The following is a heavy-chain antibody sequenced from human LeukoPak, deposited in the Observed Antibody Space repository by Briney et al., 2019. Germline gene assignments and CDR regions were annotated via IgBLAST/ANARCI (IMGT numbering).Heavy chain of an antibody. J-gene: IGHJ5*02. CDR3: AKDKSSGWYVWFDP. V-gene: IGHV3-23*01. Sequence: PGGSLRLSCAASGFTFSGYAMSWVRQAPGKGLEWVSAISGSGGSTYYADSVKGRFTISRDNSKNTLYLQMNSLRAEDTAVYYCAKDKSSGWYVWFDPWGQGTLVTVSS. CDR1: GFTFSGYA. D-gene: IGHD6-19*01. CDR2: ISGSGGST.